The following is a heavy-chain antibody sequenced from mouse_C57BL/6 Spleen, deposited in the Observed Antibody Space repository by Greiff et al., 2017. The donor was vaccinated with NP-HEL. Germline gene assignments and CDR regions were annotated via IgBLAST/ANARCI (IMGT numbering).Heavy chain of an antibody. CDR2: IYPGSGST. D-gene: IGHD2-3*01. V-gene: IGHV1-55*01. Sequence: QVQLQQPGAELVKPGASVKMSCKASGYTFTSYWITWVKQRPGQGLEWIGDIYPGSGSTNYNEKFKSKATLTVDQSSSTAYMQLNSLTSEDSAVYYCARGPSDGYYDAMDYWGQGTSVTVSS. CDR1: GYTFTSYW. J-gene: IGHJ4*01. CDR3: ARGPSDGYYDAMDY.